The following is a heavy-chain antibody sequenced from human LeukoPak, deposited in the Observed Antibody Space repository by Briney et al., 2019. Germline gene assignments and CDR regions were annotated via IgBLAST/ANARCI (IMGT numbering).Heavy chain of an antibody. Sequence: SETLSLTCTVSGVSISSSNSYWGWIRQPPGKGLEWIGSIYYSGNTYYNASLKGQVSISIDTSKNQFSLKLNSVTAADTAVYYCARATHYSNYRHHYYYMDVWGKGTTVTVSS. D-gene: IGHD4-11*01. CDR3: ARATHYSNYRHHYYYMDV. J-gene: IGHJ6*03. CDR2: IYYSGNT. V-gene: IGHV4-39*07. CDR1: GVSISSSNSY.